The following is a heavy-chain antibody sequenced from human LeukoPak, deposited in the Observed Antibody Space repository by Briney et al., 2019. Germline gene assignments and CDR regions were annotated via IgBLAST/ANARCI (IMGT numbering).Heavy chain of an antibody. V-gene: IGHV3-11*01. D-gene: IGHD3-10*01. CDR1: GFTFSDYY. CDR2: ISSSGSTI. J-gene: IGHJ6*03. CDR3: ARLIYGSGSYYPGNYYYYYMDV. Sequence: PGGSLRLSCAASGFTFSDYYMSWIRQAPGKGLEWVSYISSSGSTIYYADSVKGRFTISRDNAKNSLYLQMNSLRAEDTAVYYRARLIYGSGSYYPGNYYYYYMDVWGKGTTVTVSS.